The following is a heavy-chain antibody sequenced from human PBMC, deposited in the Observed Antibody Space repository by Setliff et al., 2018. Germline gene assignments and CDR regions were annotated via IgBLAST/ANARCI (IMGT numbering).Heavy chain of an antibody. D-gene: IGHD3-3*01. CDR3: AISTIFGVVSPTPDAFDI. J-gene: IGHJ3*02. Sequence: ASVKVSCKVSGYTLTELSMHWVRQAPGKGLEWMGGFDPEDGETIYAQKFQGRVTMTTDTSTSTAYMELRSLRSDDTAVYYCAISTIFGVVSPTPDAFDIWGQGTMVTVSS. CDR2: FDPEDGET. V-gene: IGHV1-24*01. CDR1: GYTLTELS.